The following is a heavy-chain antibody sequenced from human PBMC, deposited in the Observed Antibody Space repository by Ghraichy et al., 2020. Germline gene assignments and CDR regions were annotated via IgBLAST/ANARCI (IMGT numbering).Heavy chain of an antibody. CDR1: GGTFSSYA. Sequence: SVKVSCKASGGTFSSYAISWVRQAPGQGLEWMGGIIPIFGIANYAQKFQGRVTITADKSTSTAYMELSSLRSEDTAVYYCARGNSIVVVPAAIDAHYYYGMDVWGQGTTVTVSS. CDR3: ARGNSIVVVPAAIDAHYYYGMDV. J-gene: IGHJ6*02. D-gene: IGHD2-2*02. V-gene: IGHV1-69*10. CDR2: IIPIFGIA.